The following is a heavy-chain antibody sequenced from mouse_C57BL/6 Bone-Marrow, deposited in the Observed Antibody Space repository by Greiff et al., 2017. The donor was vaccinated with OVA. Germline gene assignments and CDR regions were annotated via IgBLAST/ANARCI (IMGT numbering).Heavy chain of an antibody. Sequence: VQLQQPGAELVRPGTSVKLSCKASGYTFTSYWMHWVKQRPGQGLEWIGVIDPSASYTNYNQKFKGKATLTVDTSSSTAYMQLSSLTSEDSAVYYCARPYYYGSSFDYWGQGTTLTVSS. CDR3: ARPYYYGSSFDY. J-gene: IGHJ2*01. CDR1: GYTFTSYW. V-gene: IGHV1-59*01. CDR2: IDPSASYT. D-gene: IGHD1-1*01.